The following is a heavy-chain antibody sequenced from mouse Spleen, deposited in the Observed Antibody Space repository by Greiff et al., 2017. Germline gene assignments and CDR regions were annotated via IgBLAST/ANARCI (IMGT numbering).Heavy chain of an antibody. CDR2: ISYSGST. Sequence: EVQGVESGPGMVKPSQSLSLTCTVTGYSITSGYDWHWIRHFPGNKLEWMGYISYSGSTDYNPSLKSRISITHDTSKNHFFLKLNSVTTEDTATYYCARGLGYYAMDYWGQGTSVTVSS. J-gene: IGHJ4*01. CDR3: ARGLGYYAMDY. D-gene: IGHD3-3*01. V-gene: IGHV3-1*01. CDR1: GYSITSGYD.